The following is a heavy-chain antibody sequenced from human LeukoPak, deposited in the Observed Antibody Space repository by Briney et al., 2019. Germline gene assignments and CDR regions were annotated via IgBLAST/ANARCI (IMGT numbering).Heavy chain of an antibody. CDR3: ARHQWVPAFDI. V-gene: IGHV4-59*08. CDR1: DGSITGYY. Sequence: SETLSLTCTVSDGSITGYYWSWIRQPPGKGLEWIAYVYYTGRTLYNPSLKSRVTISIDTSKNQFSLKLSSVTASDTAVYYCARHQWVPAFDIWGQGTMVTVSS. CDR2: VYYTGRT. J-gene: IGHJ3*02. D-gene: IGHD1-26*01.